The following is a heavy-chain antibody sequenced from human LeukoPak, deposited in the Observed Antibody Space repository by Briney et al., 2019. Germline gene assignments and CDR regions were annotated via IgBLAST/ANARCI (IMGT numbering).Heavy chain of an antibody. CDR2: VHTSGST. D-gene: IGHD4-17*01. V-gene: IGHV4-4*07. CDR1: GGSISDYY. J-gene: IGHJ4*02. Sequence: SDTLSLTCTVSGGSISDYYWSWIRQPAGKGLEWIGRVHTSGSTNYNPSLKSRVTMSVDTSKNQFSLRLSTVTAADTAVYYCARDLYGDYGVFDYWGQGTLVTLS. CDR3: ARDLYGDYGVFDY.